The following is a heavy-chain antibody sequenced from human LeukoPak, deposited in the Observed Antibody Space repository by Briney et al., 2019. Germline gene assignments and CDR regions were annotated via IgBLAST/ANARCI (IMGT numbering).Heavy chain of an antibody. CDR3: ARGIAAAGNYYYYYMDV. Sequence: GGSLRLSCAASDFSFITYAMSWVRQAPGKGLEWVSTISGGGDATYYADSVKGRFTISRDNSKNTLYLQMNSLRAEDTAVYYCARGIAAAGNYYYYYMDVWGKGTTVTVSS. D-gene: IGHD6-13*01. J-gene: IGHJ6*03. CDR1: DFSFITYA. CDR2: ISGGGDAT. V-gene: IGHV3-23*01.